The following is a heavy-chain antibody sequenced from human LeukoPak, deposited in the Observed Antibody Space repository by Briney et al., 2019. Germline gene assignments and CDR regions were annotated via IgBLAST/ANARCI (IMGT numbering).Heavy chain of an antibody. D-gene: IGHD1-14*01. V-gene: IGHV3-48*01. CDR3: ARGLYRFDP. CDR2: ISSSSSTI. CDR1: GFTFCDHW. J-gene: IGHJ5*02. Sequence: PGGALRLSCVGSGFTFCDHWMTWVRQAPGKGLEWVSYISSSSSTIYYADSVKGRFTISRDNAKNSLYLQMNSLRAEDTAVYYCARGLYRFDPWGQGTLATVSS.